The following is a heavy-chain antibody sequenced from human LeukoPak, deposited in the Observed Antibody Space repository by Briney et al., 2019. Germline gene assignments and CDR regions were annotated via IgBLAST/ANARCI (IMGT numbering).Heavy chain of an antibody. CDR1: GGSISSYY. CDR2: TYASGSI. CDR3: ASLRFGELPPDY. V-gene: IGHV4-4*07. J-gene: IGHJ4*02. Sequence: SETLSLTCTVSGGSISSYYWSWIRQPAGKGLEWIGRTYASGSINYNPSLKSRVTMSVDTSKNQFSLKLSSVTAADTAVYYCASLRFGELPPDYWGQGTLVTVSS. D-gene: IGHD3-10*01.